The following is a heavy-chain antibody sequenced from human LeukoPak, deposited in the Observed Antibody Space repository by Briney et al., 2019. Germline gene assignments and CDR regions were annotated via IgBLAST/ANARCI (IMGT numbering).Heavy chain of an antibody. CDR3: AKGRYYYDSSDAFDI. D-gene: IGHD3-22*01. Sequence: GGSLRLSCAASGFTFSSYAMSWVRQAPGEGLEWVSAISGSGGSTYYADSVKGRFTISRDNSKNTLFLQMDSLRAEDTAVYYCAKGRYYYDSSDAFDIWGQGTMVTVSS. CDR2: ISGSGGST. CDR1: GFTFSSYA. J-gene: IGHJ3*02. V-gene: IGHV3-23*01.